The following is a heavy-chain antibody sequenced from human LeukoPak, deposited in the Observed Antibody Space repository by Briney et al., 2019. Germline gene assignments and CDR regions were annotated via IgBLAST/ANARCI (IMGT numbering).Heavy chain of an antibody. CDR3: ARGFWNDVHYYYYMDV. CDR2: MNPNSGNT. J-gene: IGHJ6*03. V-gene: IGHV1-8*01. Sequence: ASVKVSCKASGYTFTSYDINWVRQATGQGLEWMGWMNPNSGNTGYAQKFQGRVTMTRNTSISTAYMELSSLRSEDTAVYYCARGFWNDVHYYYYMDVWGKGTTVTISS. D-gene: IGHD1-1*01. CDR1: GYTFTSYD.